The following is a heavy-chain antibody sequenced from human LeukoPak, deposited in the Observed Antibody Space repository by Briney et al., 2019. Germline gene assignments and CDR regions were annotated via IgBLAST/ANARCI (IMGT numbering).Heavy chain of an antibody. Sequence: PSETLSLTCTVSGGSISSYYWSWIRQPPGKGLEWIGYIYYSGSTNYNPSLKSRVTISVDTSKNQFSLKLSSVTAADTAVYYYARSIVVVVAATKRVWFDPWGQGTLVTVSS. CDR2: IYYSGST. CDR1: GGSISSYY. D-gene: IGHD2-15*01. J-gene: IGHJ5*02. V-gene: IGHV4-59*01. CDR3: ARSIVVVVAATKRVWFDP.